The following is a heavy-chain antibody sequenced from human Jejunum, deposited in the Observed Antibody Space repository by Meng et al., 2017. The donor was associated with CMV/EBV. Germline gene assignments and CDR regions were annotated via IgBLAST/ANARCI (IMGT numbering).Heavy chain of an antibody. J-gene: IGHJ5*02. CDR1: GFVFGNYF. V-gene: IGHV3-23*01. CDR2: SEGNGLRA. Sequence: ASGFVFGNYFMAWVRQAPGKGLEWVSTSEGNGLRAYYADSVRGRFTVSRDSPKNTLFLQMNTLRGEDTAIYYCAKDFGVWGVPFDPWGQGTLVTVSS. CDR3: AKDFGVWGVPFDP. D-gene: IGHD3-10*01.